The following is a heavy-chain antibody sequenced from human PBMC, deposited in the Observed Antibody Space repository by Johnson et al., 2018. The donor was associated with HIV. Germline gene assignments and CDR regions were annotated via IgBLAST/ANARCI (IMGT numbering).Heavy chain of an antibody. CDR1: GFTFSSYA. CDR3: AAYYDFWSGSYTSGFDI. V-gene: IGHV3-30*04. J-gene: IGHJ3*02. Sequence: QVQPVESVGGVVQPGRSLRLSCAAPGFTFSSYAMHWVRQAPGKGLEWVAVISYDGSNQYYADSVKARFTISRDNSKNTVFLQMNSLRPEDTAMYYCAAYYDFWSGSYTSGFDIWGQGTMVTVCS. D-gene: IGHD3-3*01. CDR2: ISYDGSNQ.